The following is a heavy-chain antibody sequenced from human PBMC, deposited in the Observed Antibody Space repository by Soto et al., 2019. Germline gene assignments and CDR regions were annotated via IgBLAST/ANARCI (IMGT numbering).Heavy chain of an antibody. V-gene: IGHV4-4*07. Sequence: PSETLSLTCTVSGGTISSYYWSWILQPAGKGLEWIGRIYTSGSTNYNPSLKSRVTMSIDTSKNQLSLRLSSVTAADTAVYYCASGRYCSGGSCYYYYGMEVWGQGTTVTVSS. CDR2: IYTSGST. CDR1: GGTISSYY. J-gene: IGHJ6*02. CDR3: ASGRYCSGGSCYYYYGMEV. D-gene: IGHD2-15*01.